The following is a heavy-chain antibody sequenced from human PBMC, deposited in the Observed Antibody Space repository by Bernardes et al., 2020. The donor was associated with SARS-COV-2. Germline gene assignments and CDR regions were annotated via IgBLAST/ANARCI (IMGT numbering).Heavy chain of an antibody. Sequence: SVKVSCKASGFTFTSSAMQWVRQARGQRLEWIGWIVVGSGNTNYAQKFQERVTITRDMSTSTAYMELSSLRSEDTAVYYCAADSGYDYVWGSYRQNYYYYGMDVWGQGTTVTVSS. D-gene: IGHD3-16*02. CDR3: AADSGYDYVWGSYRQNYYYYGMDV. J-gene: IGHJ6*02. V-gene: IGHV1-58*02. CDR2: IVVGSGNT. CDR1: GFTFTSSA.